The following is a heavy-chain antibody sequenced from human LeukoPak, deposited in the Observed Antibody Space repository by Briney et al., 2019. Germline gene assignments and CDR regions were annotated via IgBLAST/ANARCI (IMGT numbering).Heavy chain of an antibody. J-gene: IGHJ4*02. V-gene: IGHV4-59*08. D-gene: IGHD6-13*01. CDR1: GGSISSYY. Sequence: SETLSLTCTVSGGSISSYYWSWIRQPPGKGLEWLGHIYYSGSANYNPSLKSRVTISVDTSKIQFSLKLSSVTAADTAVYYCARGFSDNWYIYWGQGTLVTVSS. CDR2: IYYSGSA. CDR3: ARGFSDNWYIY.